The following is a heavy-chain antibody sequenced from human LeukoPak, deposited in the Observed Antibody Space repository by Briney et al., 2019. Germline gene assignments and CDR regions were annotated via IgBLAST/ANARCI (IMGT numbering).Heavy chain of an antibody. D-gene: IGHD5-18*01. CDR3: TRDNARGPGKASYGSDH. V-gene: IGHV3-33*01. Sequence: GGSLRLSWAASGFTFRNYGMHWVRQAPGKGLEWVAAIYNDASEKYYADSVKDRFTISRDNSENTLYSQMDSLRAEDTAVYHCTRDNARGPGKASYGSDHWGQGTLVTVSS. J-gene: IGHJ4*02. CDR2: IYNDASEK. CDR1: GFTFRNYG.